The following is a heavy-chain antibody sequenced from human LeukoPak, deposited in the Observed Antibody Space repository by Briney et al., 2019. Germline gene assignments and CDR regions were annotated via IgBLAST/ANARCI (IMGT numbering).Heavy chain of an antibody. V-gene: IGHV1-69*05. Sequence: SVQVSCKASGGTFSSYAISGVRPARGKGLEWMGRIISIFGTANYAQKLQGRVTITTDESTSTAYMELSSLRSEDTAVYYCARDDGYNLVEGYWGQGTLVTVSS. CDR1: GGTFSSYA. CDR2: IISIFGTA. CDR3: ARDDGYNLVEGY. J-gene: IGHJ4*02. D-gene: IGHD5-24*01.